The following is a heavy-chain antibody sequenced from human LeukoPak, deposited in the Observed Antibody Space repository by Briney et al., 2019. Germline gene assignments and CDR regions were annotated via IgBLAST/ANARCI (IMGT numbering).Heavy chain of an antibody. J-gene: IGHJ4*02. V-gene: IGHV4-34*01. CDR3: ARGGGGYSYGYLGILFDY. CDR1: GDSFSGYY. D-gene: IGHD5-18*01. CDR2: INHSGST. Sequence: SETLSLTCAVYGDSFSGYYWSWIRQSPGKGLEWIGEINHSGSTYYNPSLKSRVTISVDTSKNQFSLKLSSVTAADTAVYYCARGGGGYSYGYLGILFDYWGQGTLVTVSS.